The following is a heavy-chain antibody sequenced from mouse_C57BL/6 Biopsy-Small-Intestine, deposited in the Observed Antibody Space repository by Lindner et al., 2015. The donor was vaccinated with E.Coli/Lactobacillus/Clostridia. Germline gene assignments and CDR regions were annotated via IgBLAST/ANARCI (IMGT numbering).Heavy chain of an antibody. Sequence: SVKGLLQGIWIHLHQLLYSTGCDRPLGQGLEWMGIFNPGGTGTRYAQKFQGRLTMTRDTSTSTVYMELSSLRSVDTAVYYCARSHQKGLEYWGQGTLVTVSS. J-gene: IGHJ4*01. CDR3: ARSHQKGLEY. CDR1: IHLHQLL. D-gene: IGHD3-3*01. CDR2: FNPGGTGT. V-gene: IGHV1S61*01.